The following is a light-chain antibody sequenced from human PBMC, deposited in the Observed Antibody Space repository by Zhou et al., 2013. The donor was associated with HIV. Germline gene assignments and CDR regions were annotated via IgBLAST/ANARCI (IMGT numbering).Light chain of an antibody. J-gene: IGKJ5*01. Sequence: DIQMTQSPSSLSASVGDRVTITCRASQSISNYLNWYQQKPGKAPKLLIYAASSLQSGVPSRFSGSGSGTDFTLTISSLQPEDFATYYCQQSYSILRTFGQGTRLEIK. CDR1: QSISNY. CDR2: AAS. V-gene: IGKV1-39*01. CDR3: QQSYSILRT.